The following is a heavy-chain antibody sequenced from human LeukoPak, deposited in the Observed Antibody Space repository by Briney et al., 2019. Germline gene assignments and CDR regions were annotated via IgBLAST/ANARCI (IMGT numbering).Heavy chain of an antibody. J-gene: IGHJ4*02. D-gene: IGHD1-26*01. V-gene: IGHV4-39*07. Sequence: PSETLSLTCTVSGGSISSGSYYWSWIRQPPGKGLEWIGEINHSGSTNYNPSLKSRVTISVDTSKNQFSLKLSSVTAADTAVYYCATDSGSYYGFDYWGQGTLVTVSS. CDR1: GGSISSGSYY. CDR2: INHSGST. CDR3: ATDSGSYYGFDY.